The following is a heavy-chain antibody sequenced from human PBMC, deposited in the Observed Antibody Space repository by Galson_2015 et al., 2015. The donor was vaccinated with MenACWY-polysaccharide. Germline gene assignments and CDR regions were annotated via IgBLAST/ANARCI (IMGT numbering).Heavy chain of an antibody. D-gene: IGHD1-26*01. J-gene: IGHJ5*01. CDR2: MSSNGGA. CDR3: AREPTYSGSFGWFDS. V-gene: IGHV4-61*01. CDR1: GASVSSTTDY. Sequence: TLSLTCTVSGASVSSTTDYWSWLRQPPGKGLEWIGFMSSNGGANRNPSLKSRVTISIDTSKNQFSLRLNSVTAADTAMCYCAREPTYSGSFGWFDSWGQGTLVTVSS.